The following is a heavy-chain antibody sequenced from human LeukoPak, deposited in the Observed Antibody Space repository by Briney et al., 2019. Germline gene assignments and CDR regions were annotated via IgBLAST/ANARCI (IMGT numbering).Heavy chain of an antibody. CDR1: GFTFSNYW. D-gene: IGHD3-9*01. Sequence: GGSLRLSCVASGFTFSNYWMHWVRQAPGKGLMWAARISYDGSSADHADSVKGRFTISRDNAKNTLYLQMNSLRVEDTGVYYCARDADWYGQSFDYWGQGTLVTVSS. CDR2: ISYDGSSA. J-gene: IGHJ4*02. V-gene: IGHV3-74*01. CDR3: ARDADWYGQSFDY.